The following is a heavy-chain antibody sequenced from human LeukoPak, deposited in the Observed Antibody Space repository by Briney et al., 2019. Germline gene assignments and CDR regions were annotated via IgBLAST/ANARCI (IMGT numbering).Heavy chain of an antibody. CDR1: GGTFSTFA. Sequence: SVKVSCKASGGTFSTFAIHWVRQAPGQGLEWMGGIVPFFGISSSAQKFQGRVTITSDESTSTAYMELSGLRSEDTAVYYCARSDITGTPSSDSYYFYYMDVWGKGTAVTVSS. CDR2: IVPFFGIS. D-gene: IGHD1-7*01. V-gene: IGHV1-69*01. CDR3: ARSDITGTPSSDSYYFYYMDV. J-gene: IGHJ6*03.